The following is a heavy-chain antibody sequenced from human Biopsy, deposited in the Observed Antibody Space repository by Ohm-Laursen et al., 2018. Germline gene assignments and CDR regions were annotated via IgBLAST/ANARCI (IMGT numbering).Heavy chain of an antibody. Sequence: GASVKVSCKASGYTFPSYGISWVRQAPGQGLEWMGWISAYNGNRNYAQKFQGRITITADESTSTAYMELSSLTSDDTAVYFCARGEGSSWFDPWGHGTLVTVSS. J-gene: IGHJ5*02. D-gene: IGHD1-26*01. CDR2: ISAYNGNR. CDR1: GYTFPSYG. CDR3: ARGEGSSWFDP. V-gene: IGHV1-18*01.